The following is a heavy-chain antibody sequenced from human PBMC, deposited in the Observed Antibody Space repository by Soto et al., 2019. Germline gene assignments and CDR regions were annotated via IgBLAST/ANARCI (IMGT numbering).Heavy chain of an antibody. CDR2: INPNSGGT. J-gene: IGHJ6*02. V-gene: IGHV1-2*02. CDR3: ATRGYSGYDFLYYYYGMDV. D-gene: IGHD5-12*01. CDR1: GYTITAHL. Sequence: VASVKVSCKASGYTITAHLLHWVRQAPGQGLEWMGWINPNSGGTNYAQKFQGRVTMTRDTSISTAYMELSRLRSDDTAVYYCATRGYSGYDFLYYYYGMDVWGQGTTVTVSS.